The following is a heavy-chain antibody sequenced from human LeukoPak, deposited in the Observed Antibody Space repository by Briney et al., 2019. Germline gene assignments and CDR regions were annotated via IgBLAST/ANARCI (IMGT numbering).Heavy chain of an antibody. Sequence: GGSLRLSCAASGFTFSSYAMHWVRQAPGKGLEWVAVISYDGSNKYYADSVKGRFTISRDNSKNTLYLQMNSLRAEDTAVYYCAKGGSYDYMDVWGKGTTVTVSS. CDR3: AKGGSYDYMDV. J-gene: IGHJ6*03. D-gene: IGHD1-26*01. CDR1: GFTFSSYA. V-gene: IGHV3-30*04. CDR2: ISYDGSNK.